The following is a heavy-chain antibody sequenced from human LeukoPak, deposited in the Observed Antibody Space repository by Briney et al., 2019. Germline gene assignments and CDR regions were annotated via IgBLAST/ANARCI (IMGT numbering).Heavy chain of an antibody. Sequence: GGSLRLSCAASGFTFSSYWMSWVRQAPGKGLEWVANIKQDGSEKYYVDSVKGRFTISRDNAKNSLYLQMNSLRAEDTAVYYCARDPYYYDSGGEFDYWGQGTLVTVSS. J-gene: IGHJ4*02. CDR2: IKQDGSEK. V-gene: IGHV3-7*01. CDR1: GFTFSSYW. D-gene: IGHD3-22*01. CDR3: ARDPYYYDSGGEFDY.